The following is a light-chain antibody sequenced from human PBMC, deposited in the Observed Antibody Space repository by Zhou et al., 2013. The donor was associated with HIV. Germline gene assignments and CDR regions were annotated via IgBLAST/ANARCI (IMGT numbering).Light chain of an antibody. J-gene: IGKJ2*01. CDR3: QHYDDSSGYT. V-gene: IGKV3-20*01. CDR1: QSVRSSY. Sequence: EIVLTQSPGTLSLSPGERATLSCRASQSVRSSYLAWYQQRPGQAPRLLIYGASIRATGIPDRFSGSGSGTDFTLAIGRLEPEDFAVYYCQHYDDSSGYTFGQGTRLEIK. CDR2: GAS.